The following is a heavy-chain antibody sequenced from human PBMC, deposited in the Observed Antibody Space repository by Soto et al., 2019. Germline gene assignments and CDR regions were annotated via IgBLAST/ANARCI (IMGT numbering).Heavy chain of an antibody. J-gene: IGHJ5*02. CDR2: IDHRGSA. CDR1: GGSFSGYS. D-gene: IGHD3-9*01. CDR3: ARQMRGPIPYFGWLSPLTS. Sequence: SETLSLTCTVYGGSFSGYSWSWIRQPPGKGLEWFGEIDHRGSANYNPPLKSRLTMSLDASKNQFSMRLTSVTAADAAVYFCARQMRGPIPYFGWLSPLTSWGQGTQVTVSS. V-gene: IGHV4-34*01.